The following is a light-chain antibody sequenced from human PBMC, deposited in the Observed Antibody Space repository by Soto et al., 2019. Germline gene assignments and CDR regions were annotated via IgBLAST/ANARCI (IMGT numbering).Light chain of an antibody. CDR2: EVT. J-gene: IGLJ1*01. CDR1: SSDVGNYNY. V-gene: IGLV2-14*01. CDR3: SSYTTSSAPYV. Sequence: QSVLTQPASVSESPGQSITISCTGTSSDVGNYNYVSWYQQHPGKAPKVIIYEVTTRPSGVSNRFSGSKSGNTASLTISGLQAEDEADYYCSSYTTSSAPYVFGTGTKLTVL.